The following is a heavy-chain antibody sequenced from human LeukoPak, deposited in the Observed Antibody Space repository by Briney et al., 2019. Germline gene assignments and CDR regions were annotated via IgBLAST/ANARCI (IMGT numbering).Heavy chain of an antibody. J-gene: IGHJ3*02. CDR1: GFTFSSCW. CDR2: IKKDGSEK. CDR3: ARDQKSCQYQLLYLGDAFDI. V-gene: IGHV3-7*01. Sequence: PGGSLRLSCAASGFTFSSCWMSWVRQAPGKGLEWVANIKKDGSEKYYVDSVRGRFTISRDNAKNSLYLQMNSLRAEDTAVYYCARDQKSCQYQLLYLGDAFDIWGQGTMVTVS. D-gene: IGHD2-2*02.